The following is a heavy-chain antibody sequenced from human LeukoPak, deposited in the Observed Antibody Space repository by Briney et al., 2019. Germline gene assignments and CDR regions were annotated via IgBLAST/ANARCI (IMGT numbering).Heavy chain of an antibody. Sequence: SETLSLTCTVSGYSIRSDYYWGWIRQPPGKGLEWVGSIYHSGSTYYNPSLKSRVTISVDTSKNQFSLKLSSVTAADTAVYYCARAIEVGAMTPFDYWGQGTLVTVSS. CDR2: IYHSGST. V-gene: IGHV4-38-2*02. CDR1: GYSIRSDYY. D-gene: IGHD1-26*01. J-gene: IGHJ4*02. CDR3: ARAIEVGAMTPFDY.